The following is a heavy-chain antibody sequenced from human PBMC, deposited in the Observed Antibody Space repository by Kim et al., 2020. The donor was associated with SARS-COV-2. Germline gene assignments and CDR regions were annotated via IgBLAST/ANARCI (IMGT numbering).Heavy chain of an antibody. J-gene: IGHJ4*02. CDR2: IDPSDSYT. V-gene: IGHV5-10-1*01. CDR3: ARHVGYYDSSGDFDY. Sequence: GESLKISCKGSGYSFTSYWISWVRQMPGKGLEWMGRIDPSDSYTNYSPSFQGHVTISADKSISTAYLQWSSLKASDTAMYYCARHVGYYDSSGDFDYWGQGTLVTVSS. CDR1: GYSFTSYW. D-gene: IGHD3-22*01.